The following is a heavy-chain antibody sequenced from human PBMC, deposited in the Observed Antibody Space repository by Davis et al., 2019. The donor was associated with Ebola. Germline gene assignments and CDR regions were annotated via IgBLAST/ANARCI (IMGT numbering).Heavy chain of an antibody. CDR2: IYPGDSDT. J-gene: IGHJ3*02. D-gene: IGHD6-13*01. V-gene: IGHV5-51*01. Sequence: GESLKISCTGSGYSFTSYWIGWVRQMPGKGLEWMGIIYPGDSDTRYSPSFQGQVTISADKSISTAYLQWSSLKASDTAMYYCARTSEYSSSWYADAFDIWGQGTMVTVSS. CDR3: ARTSEYSSSWYADAFDI. CDR1: GYSFTSYW.